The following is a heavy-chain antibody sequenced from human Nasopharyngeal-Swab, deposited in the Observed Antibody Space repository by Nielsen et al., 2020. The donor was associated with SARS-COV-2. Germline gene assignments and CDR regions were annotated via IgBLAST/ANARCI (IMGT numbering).Heavy chain of an antibody. D-gene: IGHD6-13*01. Sequence: WILQPPGKGLEWVSYISSSGSTIYYADSVKGRFTISRDNAKNSLYLQMNSLRAEDTALYHCARDAEQPRDYYYGMDVWGQGTTVTVSS. V-gene: IGHV3-11*01. J-gene: IGHJ6*02. CDR2: ISSSGSTI. CDR3: ARDAEQPRDYYYGMDV.